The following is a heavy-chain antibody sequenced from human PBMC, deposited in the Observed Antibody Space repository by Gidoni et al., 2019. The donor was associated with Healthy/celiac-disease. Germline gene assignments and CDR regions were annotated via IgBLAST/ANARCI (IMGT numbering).Heavy chain of an antibody. V-gene: IGHV3-13*01. CDR1: GFTFSSYD. D-gene: IGHD1-26*01. CDR3: AGGVGATGLDAFDI. J-gene: IGHJ3*02. CDR2: IGTAGDT. Sequence: EVQLVESGGGLVQPGGSLRLSCPASGFTFSSYDMHWVRQATGKGLEWVSAIGTAGDTYYPGSVKGRFTISRENAKNSLYLQMNSLRAGDTAVYYCAGGVGATGLDAFDIWGQGTMVTVSS.